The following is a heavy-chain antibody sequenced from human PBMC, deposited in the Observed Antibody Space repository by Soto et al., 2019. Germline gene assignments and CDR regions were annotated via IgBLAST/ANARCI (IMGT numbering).Heavy chain of an antibody. D-gene: IGHD5-18*01. Sequence: GASVKVSCKASGYSFTSYAIHWMRQAPGQRLEWMGWINAGNGNTKYSQKFQGRVTITRDTSASTAYMELSSLRSEDTAVYYCARQIRIQLWHQNWFDPWGQGTLVTVSS. V-gene: IGHV1-3*01. CDR1: GYSFTSYA. CDR2: INAGNGNT. CDR3: ARQIRIQLWHQNWFDP. J-gene: IGHJ5*02.